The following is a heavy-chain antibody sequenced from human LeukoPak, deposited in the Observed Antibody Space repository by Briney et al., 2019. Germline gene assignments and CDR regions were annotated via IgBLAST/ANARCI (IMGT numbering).Heavy chain of an antibody. D-gene: IGHD5-18*01. CDR2: IYGGGNI. V-gene: IGHV3-53*01. CDR1: GFTVSSNY. CDR3: ARLGYSYGYYYYGMDV. Sequence: TGGSLRLSCAVSGFTVSSNYMNWVRQAPGKGLEWVSVIYGGGNIYYADSVKGRFTISRDNAKNSLYLQMNSLRAEDTAVYYCARLGYSYGYYYYGMDVWGQGTTVTVSS. J-gene: IGHJ6*02.